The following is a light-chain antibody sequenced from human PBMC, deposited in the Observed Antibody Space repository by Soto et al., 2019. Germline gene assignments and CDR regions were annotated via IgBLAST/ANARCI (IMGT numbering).Light chain of an antibody. CDR3: ATWDNSLSVL. J-gene: IGLJ3*02. CDR1: YSDVGGYKH. Sequence: QSVLTQPASVSASPGQSITISCIGSYSDVGGYKHVAWYQQYPGKAPKLLIYGDNQRPSGVPDRFSGSKSGTSASLAISGLRSEDEAEYFCATWDNSLSVLFGGGTKVSVL. CDR2: GDN. V-gene: IGLV2-14*01.